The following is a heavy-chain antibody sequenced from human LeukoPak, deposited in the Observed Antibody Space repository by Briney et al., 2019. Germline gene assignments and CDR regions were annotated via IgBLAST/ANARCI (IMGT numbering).Heavy chain of an antibody. J-gene: IGHJ3*02. CDR3: ARQPRYYYDSSGHDAFDI. Sequence: SETLSLTCTVSGGSISSYYWSWIRQPAGKGLEWIGEINHSGSTNYNPSLKSRVTISVDTSKNQFSLKPSSVTAADTAVYYCARQPRYYYDSSGHDAFDIWGQGTMVTVSS. CDR2: INHSGST. CDR1: GGSISSYY. V-gene: IGHV4-34*01. D-gene: IGHD3-22*01.